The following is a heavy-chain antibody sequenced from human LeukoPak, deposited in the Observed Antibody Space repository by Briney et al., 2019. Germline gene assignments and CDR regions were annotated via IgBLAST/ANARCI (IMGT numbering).Heavy chain of an antibody. Sequence: SETLSLTCAVYGGSFSGYYWSWIRQPPGKGLEWIGEINHSGSTNYNPSLKSRVTISVDTSKNQFSLKLSSVTAADTAVYYCARPGAVRGVRYNWFDPWGQGTLVTVSS. CDR2: INHSGST. CDR1: GGSFSGYY. V-gene: IGHV4-34*01. CDR3: ARPGAVRGVRYNWFDP. D-gene: IGHD3-10*01. J-gene: IGHJ5*02.